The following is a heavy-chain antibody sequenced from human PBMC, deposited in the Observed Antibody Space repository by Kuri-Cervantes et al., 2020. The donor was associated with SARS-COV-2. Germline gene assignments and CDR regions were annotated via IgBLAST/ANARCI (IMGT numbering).Heavy chain of an antibody. CDR3: AKAYDPYGMDV. D-gene: IGHD5-12*01. Sequence: GGSLRLSCAASGFTFSNYWMHWVRQAPGKGLVWVSRINSDGSSTSYADSVKGRFTISRDNSKNTLYLQMNSLRAEDTAVYYCAKAYDPYGMDVWGQGTTVTVSS. V-gene: IGHV3-74*01. J-gene: IGHJ6*02. CDR2: INSDGSST. CDR1: GFTFSNYW.